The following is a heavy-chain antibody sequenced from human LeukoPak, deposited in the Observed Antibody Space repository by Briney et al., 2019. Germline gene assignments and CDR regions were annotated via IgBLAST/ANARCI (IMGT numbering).Heavy chain of an antibody. V-gene: IGHV4-34*01. CDR3: AREDYGTGSYYRGDAFDI. CDR2: ISHTGGA. J-gene: IGHJ3*02. D-gene: IGHD3-10*01. CDR1: GGSVSGYY. Sequence: SETLSLTCAVSGGSVSGYYWTWVRQPLGKGLEWIGEISHTGGANYNPSLKGRVTIGLDTYKKQLSLKLESVTAADTAVYYCAREDYGTGSYYRGDAFDIWGHGTMVTVSS.